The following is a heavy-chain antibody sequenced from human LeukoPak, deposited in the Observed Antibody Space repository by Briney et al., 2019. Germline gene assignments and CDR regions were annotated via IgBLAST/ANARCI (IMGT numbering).Heavy chain of an antibody. CDR1: GFTFSSYE. V-gene: IGHV3-48*03. Sequence: PGGSLRLSCAASGFTFSSYEMNWVRQAAGKGLEWVSYISSSGSTIYYADSVKGRFTISRDNAKNSLYLQMNSLRVDDTAVYYCARDRLHYGEYEKTLHYWGQGTLVTVSS. D-gene: IGHD4-17*01. CDR2: ISSSGSTI. J-gene: IGHJ4*02. CDR3: ARDRLHYGEYEKTLHY.